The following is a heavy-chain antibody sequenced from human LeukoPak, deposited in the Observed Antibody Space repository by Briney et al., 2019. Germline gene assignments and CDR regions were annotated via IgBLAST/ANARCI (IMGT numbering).Heavy chain of an antibody. V-gene: IGHV1-69*13. CDR3: ARPIYDSSGFDY. CDR1: GGTFSSYA. J-gene: IGHJ4*02. Sequence: EASVKVSCKASGGTFSSYAISWVRQAPGQGLEWMGGIIPIFGTANYAQKFQGRVTITADESTSTAYMELSSLRSEDTAVYYCARPIYDSSGFDYWGQGTLVTVSS. CDR2: IIPIFGTA. D-gene: IGHD3-22*01.